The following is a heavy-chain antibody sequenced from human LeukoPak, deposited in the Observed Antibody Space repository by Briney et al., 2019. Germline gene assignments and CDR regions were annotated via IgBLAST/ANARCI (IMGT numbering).Heavy chain of an antibody. V-gene: IGHV4-34*01. CDR3: AEWAAAGS. CDR1: GGSFSGYY. J-gene: IGHJ1*01. Sequence: SETLSLTCAVYGGSFSGYYWSWIRQPPGKGLEWIGEISHSGSTNYNPSLKSRVTISVDTSKNQFSLKLSSVTAADTAVYYCAEWAAAGSWGQSTLVTVSS. D-gene: IGHD6-13*01. CDR2: ISHSGST.